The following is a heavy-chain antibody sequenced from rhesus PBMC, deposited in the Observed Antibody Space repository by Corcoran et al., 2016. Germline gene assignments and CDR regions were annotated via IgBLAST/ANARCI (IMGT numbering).Heavy chain of an antibody. CDR3: ARGYCIGSDCYAYFDY. J-gene: IGHJ4*01. D-gene: IGHD2-21*01. CDR2: VDPEDGEA. V-gene: IGHV1-111*02. CDR1: GYTFTDYY. Sequence: EVQLVQSGAEVKKPGASVKISCKASGYTFTDYYVHWVRQAPGKGLEWMGRVDPEDGEAIHAQEFQDRVTITADTSTDTAYMELSSLRSEDTAVYYCARGYCIGSDCYAYFDYWGQGVLVTVSS.